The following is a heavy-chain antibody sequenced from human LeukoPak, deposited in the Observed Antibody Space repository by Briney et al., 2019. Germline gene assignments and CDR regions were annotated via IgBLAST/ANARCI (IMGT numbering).Heavy chain of an antibody. J-gene: IGHJ6*03. CDR1: GGSISSSSYY. V-gene: IGHV4-39*01. D-gene: IGHD3-16*01. Sequence: SETLSLTCTVSGGSISSSSYYWGWIRQPPGKGLEWIGGIYYSGSTYYNPSLKSRVTISVDTSKNQFSLKLSSVTAADTAVYYCARHVGGGSYSDYMDVWGKGTTVTVSS. CDR2: IYYSGST. CDR3: ARHVGGGSYSDYMDV.